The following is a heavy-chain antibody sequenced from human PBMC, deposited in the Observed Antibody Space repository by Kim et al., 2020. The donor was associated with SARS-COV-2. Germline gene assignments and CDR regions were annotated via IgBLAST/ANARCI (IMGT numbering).Heavy chain of an antibody. J-gene: IGHJ6*02. CDR3: ARAGGYYGSGSYYNPYYYYYGMDV. D-gene: IGHD3-10*01. Sequence: ASVKVSCKASGYTFTGYYMHWVRQAPGQGLEWMGWINPNSGGTNYAQKFQGRVTMTRDTSISTAYMELSRLRSDDTAVYYCARAGGYYGSGSYYNPYYYYYGMDVWGQGTTVTVSS. V-gene: IGHV1-2*02. CDR2: INPNSGGT. CDR1: GYTFTGYY.